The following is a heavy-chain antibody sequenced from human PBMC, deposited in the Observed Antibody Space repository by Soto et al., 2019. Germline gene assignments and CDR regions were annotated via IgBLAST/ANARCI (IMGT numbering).Heavy chain of an antibody. J-gene: IGHJ3*02. CDR1: GFTFSNAW. CDR2: IKSKTDGGTT. D-gene: IGHD3-9*01. CDR3: TTDLYFDWLWKPDAFDI. Sequence: GGSLRLSCAASGFTFSNAWMNWVRQAPGKGLEWVGRIKSKTDGGTTDYAAPVKGRFTISRDDSKNTLYLQMNSLKTEDTAVYYCTTDLYFDWLWKPDAFDIWGQGTMVTVSS. V-gene: IGHV3-15*07.